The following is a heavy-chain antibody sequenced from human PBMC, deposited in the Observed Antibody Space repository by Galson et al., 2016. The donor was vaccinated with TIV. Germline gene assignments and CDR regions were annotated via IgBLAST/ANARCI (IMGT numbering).Heavy chain of an antibody. Sequence: SVKVSCKVSGYSLTEVVMHWVRQAPGKGLEWMGGFDPEVGRTFYAQKLQGRVTMTADTSTDTAYMELGSLRFEDTAVYYCATVAWFPGLSLDNWGQGTLVTVSS. CDR3: ATVAWFPGLSLDN. D-gene: IGHD3-22*01. V-gene: IGHV1-24*01. CDR1: GYSLTEVV. CDR2: FDPEVGRT. J-gene: IGHJ4*02.